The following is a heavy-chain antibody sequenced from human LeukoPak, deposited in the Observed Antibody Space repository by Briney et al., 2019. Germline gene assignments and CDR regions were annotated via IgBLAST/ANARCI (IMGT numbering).Heavy chain of an antibody. CDR2: INPNSGGT. J-gene: IGHJ5*02. D-gene: IGHD4-17*01. Sequence: WASVKVSCKASGYTFTGYYMHWVRQAPGQGLEWMGWINPNSGGTNYAQKFQGRVTMTRDTSISTAYMELSRLRSDDTAVYYCARDPYGDYGRFDPWGQGTLVTVSS. V-gene: IGHV1-2*02. CDR1: GYTFTGYY. CDR3: ARDPYGDYGRFDP.